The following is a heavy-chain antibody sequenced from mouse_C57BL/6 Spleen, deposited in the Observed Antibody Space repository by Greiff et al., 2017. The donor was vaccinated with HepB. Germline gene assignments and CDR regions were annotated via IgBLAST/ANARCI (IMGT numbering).Heavy chain of an antibody. CDR1: GFTFSDYG. CDR2: ISNLAYSI. D-gene: IGHD1-1*01. V-gene: IGHV5-15*01. CDR3: ARYYYGSSHYYAMDY. J-gene: IGHJ4*01. Sequence: EVMLVESGGGLVQPGGSLKLSCAASGFTFSDYGMAWVRQAPRKGPEWVAFISNLAYSIYYADTVTGRFTISRENAKNTLYLEMSSLRSEDTAMYYCARYYYGSSHYYAMDYWGQGTSVTVSS.